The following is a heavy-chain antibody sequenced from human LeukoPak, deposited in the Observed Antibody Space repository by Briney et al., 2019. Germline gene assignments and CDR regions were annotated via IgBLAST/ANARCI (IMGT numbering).Heavy chain of an antibody. D-gene: IGHD3-9*01. Sequence: QPGGSLRPSCAASGFTFSSYTMNWVRQAPGKGREWVSYISSSSSTIYYADSVKGRFTVSRDNAKNSLYLQMNSLRAEDTAVYYCARLTRYAGDPWGQGTLVIVSS. V-gene: IGHV3-48*04. CDR2: ISSSSSTI. CDR3: ARLTRYAGDP. J-gene: IGHJ5*02. CDR1: GFTFSSYT.